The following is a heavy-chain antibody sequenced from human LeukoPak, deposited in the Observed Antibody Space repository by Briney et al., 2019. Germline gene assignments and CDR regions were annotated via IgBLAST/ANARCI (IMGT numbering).Heavy chain of an antibody. CDR3: ARGALHHNPPLPFVP. V-gene: IGHV4-34*01. CDR1: GGSFSGYY. CDR2: INHSGST. Sequence: PSETLSLTCAVYGGSFSGYYWSWIRQPPGKGLEWIGEINHSGSTNYNPSLKSRVTISVDTSKNQFSLKLSSVTAADTAVYYCARGALHHNPPLPFVPWGQGTLVTVSS. D-gene: IGHD1-1*01. J-gene: IGHJ5*02.